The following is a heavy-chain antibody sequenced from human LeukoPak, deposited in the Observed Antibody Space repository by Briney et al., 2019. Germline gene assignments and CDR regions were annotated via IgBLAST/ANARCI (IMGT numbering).Heavy chain of an antibody. D-gene: IGHD3-9*01. Sequence: PSETLSLTCTGSGGSISSYYWSWLRQPPGKGLEWVGYIYYSGSTYYNPSLNSRFTISVATSKKQFSLQLSSVPAADTAVYYCARASAYYDILTGHTPFDYWGQGTLFTVSS. CDR1: GGSISSYY. CDR2: IYYSGST. J-gene: IGHJ4*02. V-gene: IGHV4-59*01. CDR3: ARASAYYDILTGHTPFDY.